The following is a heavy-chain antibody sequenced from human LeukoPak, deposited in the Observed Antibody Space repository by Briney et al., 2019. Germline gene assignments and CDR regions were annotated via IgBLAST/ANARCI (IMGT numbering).Heavy chain of an antibody. D-gene: IGHD2-2*01. CDR2: IKEEGSEK. CDR1: EFTSSSYG. CDR3: ARGHYQLS. V-gene: IGHV3-7*01. Sequence: GGSLRLSCAVSEFTSSSYGISGVRKAPGKGLEWVASIKEEGSEKHYVDSVKGRFTISRDNAKNSLYLQMNSLRAEDTAVYYCARGHYQLSWGQGILVTVSS. J-gene: IGHJ5*02.